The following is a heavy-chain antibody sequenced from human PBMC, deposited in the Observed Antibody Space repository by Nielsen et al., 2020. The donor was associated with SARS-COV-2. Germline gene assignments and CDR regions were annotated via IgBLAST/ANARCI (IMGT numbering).Heavy chain of an antibody. V-gene: IGHV3-30*18. CDR1: GFTFSSYA. CDR3: AKISWYYYGEDAFDI. CDR2: ISYDGSNK. D-gene: IGHD3-10*01. J-gene: IGHJ3*02. Sequence: GESLKISCAASGFTFSSYAMHWVRQAPGKGLEWVAVISYDGSNKYYADSVKGRFTISRDNSKNTLYLQMNSLRAEDTAVYYCAKISWYYYGEDAFDIWGQGTMVTVSS.